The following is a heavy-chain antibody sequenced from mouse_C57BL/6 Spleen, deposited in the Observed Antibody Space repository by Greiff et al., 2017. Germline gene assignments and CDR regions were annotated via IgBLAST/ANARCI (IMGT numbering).Heavy chain of an antibody. Sequence: QVQLQQSGAELVKPGASVKVSCKASGYTFTSYWMHWVKQRPGQGLEWIGRIHPSASDTNYNQKFKGKATLTVDKSSSTAYMQLSRLTSDDSAVYYCAIFHEDPGFAYWGQGTLVTVSA. J-gene: IGHJ3*01. V-gene: IGHV1-74*01. CDR1: GYTFTSYW. CDR3: AIFHEDPGFAY. CDR2: IHPSASDT.